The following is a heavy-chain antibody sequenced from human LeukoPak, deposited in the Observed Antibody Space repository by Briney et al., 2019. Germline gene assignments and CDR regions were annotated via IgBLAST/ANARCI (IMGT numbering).Heavy chain of an antibody. V-gene: IGHV4-59*08. CDR3: ARHRAQLLYDDFDI. CDR2: IYYSGST. CDR1: GGSISSYY. Sequence: SETLSLTCTVSGGSISSYYWSWIRQPPGKGLEWIGYIYYSGSTNYNPSFKSRVAISVDTSKNQFSLKLSSVTAADTAVYYCARHRAQLLYDDFDIWGQGTMVTVSS. D-gene: IGHD2-2*01. J-gene: IGHJ3*02.